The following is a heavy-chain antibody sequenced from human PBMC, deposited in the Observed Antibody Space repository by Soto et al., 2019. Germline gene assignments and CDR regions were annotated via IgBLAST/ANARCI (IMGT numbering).Heavy chain of an antibody. V-gene: IGHV1-69*13. CDR2: IIPIFGTA. D-gene: IGHD6-19*01. CDR1: GGTFSSYA. J-gene: IGHJ4*02. CDR3: AVGAVAGTDDY. Sequence: ASVKVSCKASGGTFSSYAISWVRQAPGQGLEWMGGIIPIFGTANYAQKFQGRVTITADESTSTAYMELSSLRSEDTAVYYCAVGAVAGTDDYWGQGTLVTVSS.